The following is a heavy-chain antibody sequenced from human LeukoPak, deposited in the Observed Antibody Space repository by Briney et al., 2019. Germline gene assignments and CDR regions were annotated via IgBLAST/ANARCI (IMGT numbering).Heavy chain of an antibody. CDR3: ARDVGVVAADAFDI. CDR1: GYTFTGYY. V-gene: IGHV1-2*04. Sequence: ASVKVSCKASGYTFTGYYMHWVRQAPGQGLEWMGWINPNSGGTNYAQEFQGWVTMTRDTSISTAYMELSRLRSDDTAVYYCARDVGVVAADAFDIWGQGTMVTVSS. D-gene: IGHD2-15*01. CDR2: INPNSGGT. J-gene: IGHJ3*02.